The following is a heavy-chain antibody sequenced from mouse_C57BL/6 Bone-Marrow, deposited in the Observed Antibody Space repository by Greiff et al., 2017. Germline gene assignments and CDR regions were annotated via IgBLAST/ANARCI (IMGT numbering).Heavy chain of an antibody. CDR1: GFTFSDSW. CDR2: IRNKANNHAT. V-gene: IGHV6-6*01. Sequence: EVKLMESGGGLVQPGGSMKLSCAASGFTFSDSWMDWVRQTPEKGLEWVAEIRNKANNHATYYAESVKGRFTISRDDSKSRVYLRMNSLRAEDTDIYYCTRGEGDYWGQGTTLTVSS. CDR3: TRGEGDY. J-gene: IGHJ2*01.